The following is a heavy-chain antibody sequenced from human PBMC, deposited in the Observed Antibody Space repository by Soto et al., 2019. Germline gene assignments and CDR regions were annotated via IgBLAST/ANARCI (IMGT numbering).Heavy chain of an antibody. V-gene: IGHV3-11*06. CDR2: ISGSSDYI. CDR1: GFTFRDYY. J-gene: IGHJ6*02. Sequence: NPGGSLRLSCAASGFTFRDYYMSWIRQAPGKGLEWVSYISGSSDYIDYADSLKGRFTISRDNAKNSLYLQMNSLRAGDTAVYFCARGSIIRAMDVWGQGTTVTVSS. D-gene: IGHD5-12*01. CDR3: ARGSIIRAMDV.